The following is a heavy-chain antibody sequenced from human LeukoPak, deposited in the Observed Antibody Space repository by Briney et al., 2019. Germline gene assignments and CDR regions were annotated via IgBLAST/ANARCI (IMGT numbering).Heavy chain of an antibody. CDR1: GFTFTTYW. V-gene: IGHV3-74*01. Sequence: GGSLRLSCAASGFTFTTYWMHWVRQAPGKGLVWVSHINSDGSITSYADSVKGRFTISRDNAKNTLYLQMNSLRAEDTAVYYCARDAVDTANAVWGQGTTVTVSS. CDR2: INSDGSIT. D-gene: IGHD5-18*01. J-gene: IGHJ6*02. CDR3: ARDAVDTANAV.